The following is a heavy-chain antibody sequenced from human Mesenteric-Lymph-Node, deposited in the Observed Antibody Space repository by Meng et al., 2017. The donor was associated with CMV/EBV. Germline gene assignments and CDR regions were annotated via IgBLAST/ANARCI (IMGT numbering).Heavy chain of an antibody. CDR3: ARGLEYGTFFFY. J-gene: IGHJ4*02. Sequence: GESLKISCAASGVSLSGFGIHWVRQAPGKGLEWVAVISHDGSTQYYADSVKGRFTISRDDSKNTLYLQMNSLRPEDTAVYYCARGLEYGTFFFYWGQGTVVTVSS. CDR2: ISHDGSTQ. V-gene: IGHV3-30-3*01. CDR1: GVSLSGFG. D-gene: IGHD4-17*01.